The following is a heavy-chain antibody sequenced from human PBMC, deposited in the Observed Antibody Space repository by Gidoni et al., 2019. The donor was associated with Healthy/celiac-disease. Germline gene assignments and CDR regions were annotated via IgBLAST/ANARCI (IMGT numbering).Heavy chain of an antibody. V-gene: IGHV3-21*01. CDR2: ISSSSSYI. D-gene: IGHD2-2*01. J-gene: IGHJ6*02. CDR3: ASYCSSTSCYGDYYYGMDV. Sequence: VRQAPGKGLAWVSSISSSSSYIYYADSVKGRFTISRDNAKNSLYLQMNSLRAEDTAVYYCASYCSSTSCYGDYYYGMDVWGQGTTVTVSS.